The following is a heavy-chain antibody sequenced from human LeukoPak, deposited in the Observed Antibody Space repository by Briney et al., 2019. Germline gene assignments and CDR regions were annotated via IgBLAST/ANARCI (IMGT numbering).Heavy chain of an antibody. V-gene: IGHV3-23*01. CDR3: AKAGIHWYFDF. Sequence: GGSLRLSCAASGFTFSSYAMSWVRQARGKGLEWVSAISGSGDSTYYADSVKGRFTISRDTSKKMLFLQMTSLRVDDTAVYYCAKAGIHWYFDFWGRGTQVTVSS. CDR1: GFTFSSYA. CDR2: ISGSGDST. J-gene: IGHJ2*01.